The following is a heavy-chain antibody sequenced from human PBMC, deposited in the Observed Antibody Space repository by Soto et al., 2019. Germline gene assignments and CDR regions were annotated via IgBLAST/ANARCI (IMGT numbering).Heavy chain of an antibody. CDR1: GGTFSSYA. D-gene: IGHD6-6*01. J-gene: IGHJ4*02. CDR3: ASSYETTIIVARVTAFDY. Sequence: QVQLVQSGAEVKKPGSSVKVSCKASGGTFSSYAISWVRQAPGQGLEWMGGIIPIFGTANYAQKFQGRVTITEDESTSTAYMELSSLRSEDTAVYYCASSYETTIIVARVTAFDYWGQGTLVTVSS. V-gene: IGHV1-69*01. CDR2: IIPIFGTA.